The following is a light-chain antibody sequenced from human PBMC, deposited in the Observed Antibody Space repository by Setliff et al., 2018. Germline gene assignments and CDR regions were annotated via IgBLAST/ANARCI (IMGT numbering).Light chain of an antibody. CDR1: SRDIGGYNY. CDR2: DVT. Sequence: QSALAQPASVSGSPGQSITISCTGTSRDIGGYNYVSWYQQHPGKAPKLIIYDVTNRPSGVSDRFSGSKSGNTASLTISGLQAEDEADYYCISYTNSSTYVVFGGGTK. V-gene: IGLV2-14*03. CDR3: ISYTNSSTYVV. J-gene: IGLJ2*01.